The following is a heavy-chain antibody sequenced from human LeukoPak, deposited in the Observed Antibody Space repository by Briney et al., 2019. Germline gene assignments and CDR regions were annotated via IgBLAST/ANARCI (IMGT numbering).Heavy chain of an antibody. J-gene: IGHJ5*02. Sequence: SETLSLTCTVSGDSISSGNYWGWIRQPPGKGLEWIGSIFHTGSTYFNLSLKSRVTISVDTSKNQFSLKLSSVTAADTAVYYCARADVIVVVPAAIEGVWFDPWGQGTLVTVSS. CDR2: IFHTGST. D-gene: IGHD2-2*01. V-gene: IGHV4-38-2*02. CDR3: ARADVIVVVPAAIEGVWFDP. CDR1: GDSISSGNY.